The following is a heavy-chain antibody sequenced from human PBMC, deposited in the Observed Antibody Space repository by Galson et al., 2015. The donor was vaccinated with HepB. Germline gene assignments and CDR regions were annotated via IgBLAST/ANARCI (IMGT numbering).Heavy chain of an antibody. J-gene: IGHJ6*02. Sequence: SLRLSCAASGFTFDDYTMHWVRQAPGKGLEWVSLISWDGVTTYYADSVKGRFTVSRDNSKHSLFLQMNSLRTQDTALYYRVKDLTYYYGSGISRAYGLDVWGQGTPVTVAS. V-gene: IGHV3-43*01. CDR3: VKDLTYYYGSGISRAYGLDV. CDR2: ISWDGVTT. CDR1: GFTFDDYT. D-gene: IGHD3-10*01.